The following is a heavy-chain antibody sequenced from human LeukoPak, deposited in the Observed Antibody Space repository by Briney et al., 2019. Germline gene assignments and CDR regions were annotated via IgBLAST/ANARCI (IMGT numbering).Heavy chain of an antibody. D-gene: IGHD2-2*01. V-gene: IGHV4-34*01. CDR3: ARGRDVVVPAAYYYYMVV. Sequence: SETLSLTCAVYGGSFSGYYWSWIRQPPGKGLEWIGEINHSGSTNYNPSLKSRVTISVDTSKNQFSLKLSSVTAADTAVYYCARGRDVVVPAAYYYYMVVWGKGTTVTVSS. CDR2: INHSGST. J-gene: IGHJ6*03. CDR1: GGSFSGYY.